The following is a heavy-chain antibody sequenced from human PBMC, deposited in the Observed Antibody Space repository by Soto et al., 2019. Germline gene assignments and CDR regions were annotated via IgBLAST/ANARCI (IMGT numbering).Heavy chain of an antibody. CDR2: IYYSGST. CDR3: ATRRTSLYYYYYYGMDV. Sequence: SETLSLTCTVSGGSISSSSYYWGWIRQPPGKGLEWIGSIYYSGSTYYNPSLKSRVTISVDTSKNQFSLKLSSVTAADTAVYYCATRRTSLYYYYYYGMDVWGQGTTVTVYS. J-gene: IGHJ6*02. CDR1: GGSISSSSYY. V-gene: IGHV4-39*01. D-gene: IGHD2-2*01.